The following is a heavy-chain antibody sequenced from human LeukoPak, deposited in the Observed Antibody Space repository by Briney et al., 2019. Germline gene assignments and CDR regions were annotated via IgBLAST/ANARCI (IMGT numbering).Heavy chain of an antibody. CDR3: ASMRTEVRYSSGWYDY. CDR2: IYTSGST. J-gene: IGHJ4*02. D-gene: IGHD6-19*01. V-gene: IGHV4-4*07. Sequence: SETLSLTCTVSGGSISSYYWSWIRQPAGKGLEWIGRIYTSGSTNYNPSLKSRVTISVDKSKNHFSLKLSSVTAADTAVYYCASMRTEVRYSSGWYDYWGQGTLVTASS. CDR1: GGSISSYY.